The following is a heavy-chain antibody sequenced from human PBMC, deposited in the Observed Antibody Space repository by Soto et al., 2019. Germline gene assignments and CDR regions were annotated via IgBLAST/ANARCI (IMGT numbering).Heavy chain of an antibody. CDR2: INHSGST. CDR1: GGSFSGYY. CDR3: ARDKITGLFDY. J-gene: IGHJ4*02. V-gene: IGHV4-34*01. Sequence: QVQLQQWGAGLLKPSETLSLTCAVYGGSFSGYYWTWIRQPPGTGLEWIGEINHSGSTNYNPSLKSRVTISVDTSKHQFSLKLTSVTAADTAVYYGARDKITGLFDYWGQGTLVTVSS. D-gene: IGHD2-8*02.